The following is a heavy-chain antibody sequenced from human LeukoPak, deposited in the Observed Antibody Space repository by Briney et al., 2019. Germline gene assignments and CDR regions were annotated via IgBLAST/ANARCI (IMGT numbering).Heavy chain of an antibody. D-gene: IGHD3-10*01. CDR3: ARVGGAYYGSGSYYSGY. J-gene: IGHJ4*02. CDR2: IKQDGSEK. Sequence: GGSLRLSCAASGFTFSTYWMSWVRQAPGKGLEWVANIKQDGSEKYYVDSVKGRFTISRDNAKNSLYLQMNSLRAEDTAVYYCARVGGAYYGSGSYYSGYWGQGTLVTVSS. V-gene: IGHV3-7*01. CDR1: GFTFSTYW.